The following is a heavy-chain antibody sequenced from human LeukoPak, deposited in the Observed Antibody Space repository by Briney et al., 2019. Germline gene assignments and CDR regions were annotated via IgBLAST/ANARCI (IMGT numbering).Heavy chain of an antibody. D-gene: IGHD3-22*01. J-gene: IGHJ3*02. Sequence: SQTLSLTCTVSGGSISSGGYYWSWIRQHPGKGLEWIGNIYYSGSTYYNPSLKSRVTISVDTSKNQFSLKLSSVTAADTAVYYCARVFPLYYYDSSGYYPDAFDIWGQGTMVTVSS. CDR2: IYYSGST. V-gene: IGHV4-31*03. CDR1: GGSISSGGYY. CDR3: ARVFPLYYYDSSGYYPDAFDI.